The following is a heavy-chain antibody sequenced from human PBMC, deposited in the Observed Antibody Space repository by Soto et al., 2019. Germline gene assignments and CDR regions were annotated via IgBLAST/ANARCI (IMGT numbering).Heavy chain of an antibody. CDR1: GFTFSNYW. D-gene: IGHD2-15*01. J-gene: IGHJ6*02. Sequence: EVQLVESGGGLVQPGGSLRLSCAASGFTFSNYWMHWVRQAPGKGLLWVSRINTDGSSTTYADSVKGRFTISSDNAKKTLYLEVNSLRAEDTAVYYCAVAPYYYFGMDVWGQGTTVTVSS. CDR2: INTDGSST. V-gene: IGHV3-74*01. CDR3: AVAPYYYFGMDV.